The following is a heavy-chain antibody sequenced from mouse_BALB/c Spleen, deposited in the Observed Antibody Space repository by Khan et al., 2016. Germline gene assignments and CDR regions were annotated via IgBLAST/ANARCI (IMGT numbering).Heavy chain of an antibody. V-gene: IGHV3-2*02. CDR1: GYSITSDYA. CDR3: ARGYDYDNYFYY. CDR2: ISYSGST. D-gene: IGHD2-4*01. J-gene: IGHJ2*01. Sequence: EVQLQESGPGLVKPSQSLSLTCTVTGYSITSDYAWNWIRQFPGNKLEWMGYISYSGSTSYNPSLKSRISITRDTSKNQFFLQLNSVTTEDTATXYCARGYDYDNYFYYWGQGTTLTVSS.